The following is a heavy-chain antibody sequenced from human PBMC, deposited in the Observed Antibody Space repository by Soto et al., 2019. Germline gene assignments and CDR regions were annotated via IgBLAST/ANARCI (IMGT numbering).Heavy chain of an antibody. CDR1: GFTFSSYS. J-gene: IGHJ6*02. CDR2: ISSSSSYI. V-gene: IGHV3-21*01. CDR3: ARDRVPGIAAARWNRDYGMDV. D-gene: IGHD6-13*01. Sequence: EVQLVESGGGLVKPGGSLRLSCAASGFTFSSYSMNWVRQAPGKGLEWVSSISSSSSYIYYADSVKGRFTISRDNAKNSLYVQMNSLRAEDRAVYHCARDRVPGIAAARWNRDYGMDVWGQGTTVTVS.